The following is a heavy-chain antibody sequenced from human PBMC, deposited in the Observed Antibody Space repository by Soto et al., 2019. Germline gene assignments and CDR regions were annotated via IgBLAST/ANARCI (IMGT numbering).Heavy chain of an antibody. D-gene: IGHD2-8*01. CDR1: GITLSNYA. CDR3: VTLPCIVVNDLCYNVFDL. V-gene: IGHV3-23*01. Sequence: EVQLLESGGGLTQPGGSLRLSCAASGITLSNYAMSWVRQAPGKGLEWVSAISGDGDGTYYADSVQGRFTISRDNSKNTLSLQMNSLRAEDTAVYFCVTLPCIVVNDLCYNVFDLWGQGTMVTVSS. J-gene: IGHJ3*01. CDR2: ISGDGDGT.